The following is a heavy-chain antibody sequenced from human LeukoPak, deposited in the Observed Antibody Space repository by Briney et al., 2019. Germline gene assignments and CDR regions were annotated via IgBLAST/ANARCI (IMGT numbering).Heavy chain of an antibody. D-gene: IGHD6-19*01. J-gene: IGHJ4*02. CDR2: ISAYNGNT. CDR1: GYTFTSYG. Sequence: ASVKVSCKASGYTFTSYGISWVRQAPGQGLEWMGWISAYNGNTNYAQKLQGRVTMTKDTSTSTAYMELRSLRSDDTAVYYCARDNMFVVPGTRAHFDYWGQGTLVTVSS. V-gene: IGHV1-18*01. CDR3: ARDNMFVVPGTRAHFDY.